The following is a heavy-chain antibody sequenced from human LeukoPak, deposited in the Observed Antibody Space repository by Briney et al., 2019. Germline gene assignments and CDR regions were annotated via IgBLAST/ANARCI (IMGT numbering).Heavy chain of an antibody. Sequence: PGGSLRLSCAASGFTFSSYGMHWVRQAPGKGLEWVAVISYDGSSKDYADSVKGRFTISRDNSKNTLYLQMNSLRVEDTAVYYCAKVADQYYYSYFYYMDVWGKGTTVTASS. CDR1: GFTFSSYG. J-gene: IGHJ6*03. CDR2: ISYDGSSK. D-gene: IGHD2/OR15-2a*01. V-gene: IGHV3-30*18. CDR3: AKVADQYYYSYFYYMDV.